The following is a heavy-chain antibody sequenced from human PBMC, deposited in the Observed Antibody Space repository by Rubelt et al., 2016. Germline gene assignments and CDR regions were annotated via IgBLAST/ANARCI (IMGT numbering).Heavy chain of an antibody. V-gene: IGHV3-23*01. J-gene: IGHJ4*02. D-gene: IGHD3-10*01. CDR3: AKEGQDYYGSGTPDY. Sequence: YYADSMKGRFTISRDNSKNTLYLQMNSLRAEDTAVYYCAKEGQDYYGSGTPDYWGQGTLVTVSS.